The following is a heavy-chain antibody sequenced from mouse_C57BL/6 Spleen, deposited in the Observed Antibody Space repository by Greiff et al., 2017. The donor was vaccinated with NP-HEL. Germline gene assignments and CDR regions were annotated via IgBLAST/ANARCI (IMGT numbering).Heavy chain of an antibody. Sequence: EVQLQQSGPELVKPGASVKMSCKASGYTFTDYNMHWVKQSHGKSLEWIGYINPNNGGTSYNQKFKGKATLTVNKSSSTAYMELRSLTSEESAVYDCAREGALWSWFAYWGQGTLVTVSA. V-gene: IGHV1-22*01. CDR1: GYTFTDYN. CDR2: INPNNGGT. D-gene: IGHD1-1*02. J-gene: IGHJ3*01. CDR3: AREGALWSWFAY.